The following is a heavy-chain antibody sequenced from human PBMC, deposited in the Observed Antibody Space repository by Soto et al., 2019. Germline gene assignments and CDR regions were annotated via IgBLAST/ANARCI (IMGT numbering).Heavy chain of an antibody. CDR2: IKSKTDGGTT. J-gene: IGHJ4*02. CDR3: TTDSSGYSYGPLDY. CDR1: GFTFSNAW. Sequence: PGGSLRLSCAASGFTFSNAWMNWVRQAPGKGLEWVGRIKSKTDGGTTDYAAPVKGRFTISRDDSKNTLYLQMNSLKTEDTAVYYCTTDSSGYSYGPLDYWGQGTLVTVSS. V-gene: IGHV3-15*07. D-gene: IGHD5-18*01.